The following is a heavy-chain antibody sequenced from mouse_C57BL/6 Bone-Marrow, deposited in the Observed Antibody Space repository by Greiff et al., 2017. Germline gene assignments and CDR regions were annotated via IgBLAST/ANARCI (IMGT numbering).Heavy chain of an antibody. Sequence: VQLQQSGAELARPGASVKLSCKASGYTFTSYGISWVKHRTGQGLEWIGEIYPRSGNTYYNEKFKGKATLTADKSSSTAYMELRSLTSEDSAVYFCARSGDDYDRFAYWGQGTLVTVSA. V-gene: IGHV1-81*01. D-gene: IGHD2-4*01. J-gene: IGHJ3*01. CDR1: GYTFTSYG. CDR3: ARSGDDYDRFAY. CDR2: IYPRSGNT.